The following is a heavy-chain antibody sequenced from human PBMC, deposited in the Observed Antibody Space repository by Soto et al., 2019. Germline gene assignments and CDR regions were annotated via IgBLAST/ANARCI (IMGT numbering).Heavy chain of an antibody. J-gene: IGHJ4*02. Sequence: GGSLRLSCAASGFTFSDYYMSWIRQAPGKGLEWVSYISSSSSYTNYADSVKGRFTISRDNAKNSLYLQMNSLRAEDTAVYYCARENFPTAIRPPDYCGQGTLVTV. D-gene: IGHD2-21*02. V-gene: IGHV3-11*06. CDR3: ARENFPTAIRPPDY. CDR2: ISSSSSYT. CDR1: GFTFSDYY.